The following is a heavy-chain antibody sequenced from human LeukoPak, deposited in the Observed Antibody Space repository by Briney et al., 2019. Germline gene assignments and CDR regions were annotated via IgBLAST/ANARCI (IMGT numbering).Heavy chain of an antibody. CDR3: ARDRYCSSTSCSGGRYSYYMAV. D-gene: IGHD2-2*01. V-gene: IGHV4-61*02. CDR2: IYTSGST. CDR1: GGSISSGSYY. Sequence: PSQTLSLTCTVSGGSISSGSYYWSWIRQPAGKGLEWIGRIYTSGSTNYNPSLKSRVTISVDTSKNQFSLKLSSVTAADTAVYYCARDRYCSSTSCSGGRYSYYMAVGGKGPTVTISS. J-gene: IGHJ6*03.